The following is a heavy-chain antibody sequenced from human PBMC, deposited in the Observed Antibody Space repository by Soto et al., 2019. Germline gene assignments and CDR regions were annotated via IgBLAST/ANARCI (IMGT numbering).Heavy chain of an antibody. J-gene: IGHJ4*02. CDR3: ARGLVDTALVGGYFDY. CDR2: IYPGDSDT. CDR1: GYSFTNYW. D-gene: IGHD5-18*01. Sequence: GESLKISCKGSGYSFTNYWIGWVRQMPGKGLEWMGIIYPGDSDTRYSPSLQGQVTISADKSISTAYLQWSSLKAPDTAMYYCARGLVDTALVGGYFDYWGQGTLVTVSS. V-gene: IGHV5-51*01.